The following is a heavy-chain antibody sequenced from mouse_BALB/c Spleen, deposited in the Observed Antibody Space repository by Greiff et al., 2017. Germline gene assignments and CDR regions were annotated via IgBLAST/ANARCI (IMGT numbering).Heavy chain of an antibody. J-gene: IGHJ3*01. CDR1: GFTFSSYT. Sequence: EVKLVESGGGLVKPGGSLKLSCAASGFTFSSYTMSWVRQTPEKRLEWVATISSGGSYTYYPDSVKGRFTISRDNAKNTLYLQMSSLKSEDTAMYYCTRGDGYYVFAYWGQGTLVTVSA. CDR3: TRGDGYYVFAY. CDR2: ISSGGSYT. D-gene: IGHD2-3*01. V-gene: IGHV5-6-4*01.